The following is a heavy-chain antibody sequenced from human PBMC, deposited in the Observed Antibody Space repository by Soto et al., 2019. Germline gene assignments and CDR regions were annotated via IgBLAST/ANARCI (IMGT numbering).Heavy chain of an antibody. V-gene: IGHV4-39*01. Sequence: QLQLQESGPGLVKPSETLSLTCTVSGGSISSSSYYWGWIRQPPGKGLEWIGSIYYSGSTYYNPSLKSRVTISVDTSKNQFSLKLSSVTAADTAVYYCASIIAAYHVTYYYYYGMDVWGQGTTVTVSS. J-gene: IGHJ6*02. CDR1: GGSISSSSYY. CDR2: IYYSGST. CDR3: ASIIAAYHVTYYYYYGMDV. D-gene: IGHD6-13*01.